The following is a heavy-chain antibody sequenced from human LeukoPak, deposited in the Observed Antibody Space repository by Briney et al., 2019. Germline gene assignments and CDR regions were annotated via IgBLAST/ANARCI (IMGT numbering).Heavy chain of an antibody. J-gene: IGHJ4*02. CDR2: MNPNSGNT. V-gene: IGHV1-8*01. D-gene: IGHD3-10*01. CDR1: GYTFTSYD. CDR3: ARDGLLWFGELLGYYFDY. Sequence: ASVKVSCKASGYTFTSYDINWVRQATGQGLEWMGWMNPNSGNTGYAQKFQGRVTMTRNTSISTAYMELRSLRSDDTAVYYCARDGLLWFGELLGYYFDYWGQGTLVTVSS.